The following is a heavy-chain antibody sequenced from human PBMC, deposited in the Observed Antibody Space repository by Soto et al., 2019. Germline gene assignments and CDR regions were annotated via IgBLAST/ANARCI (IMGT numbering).Heavy chain of an antibody. V-gene: IGHV3-9*01. Sequence: GGSLRLSCAASGFTFDDYAMHWVRQAPGKGLEWVSGISWNSGSIGYADSVKGRFTISRDNAKNSLYLQMNSLRAEDTALYYCAKGVVAATHDAFDIWGQGKMVTV. D-gene: IGHD2-15*01. J-gene: IGHJ3*02. CDR2: ISWNSGSI. CDR3: AKGVVAATHDAFDI. CDR1: GFTFDDYA.